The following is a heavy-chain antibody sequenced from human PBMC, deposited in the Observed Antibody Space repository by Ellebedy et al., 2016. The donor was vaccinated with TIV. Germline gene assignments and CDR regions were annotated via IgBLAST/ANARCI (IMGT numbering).Heavy chain of an antibody. CDR2: IYTSGST. D-gene: IGHD3-10*01. CDR3: ASRFGEG. CDR1: GGSISSGSYY. V-gene: IGHV4-61*02. J-gene: IGHJ4*02. Sequence: SETLSLXXTVSGGSISSGSYYWSWIRQPAGKGLEWIGRIYTSGSTNYNPSLKSRVTMSVDTSKNQFSLKLSSVTAADTAVYYCASRFGEGWGQGTLVTVSS.